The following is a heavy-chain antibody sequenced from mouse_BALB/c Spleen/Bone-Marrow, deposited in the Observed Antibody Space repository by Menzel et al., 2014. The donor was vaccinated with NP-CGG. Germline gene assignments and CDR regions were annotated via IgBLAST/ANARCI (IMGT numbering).Heavy chain of an antibody. CDR3: TRIYYDYDGVWFAY. J-gene: IGHJ3*01. CDR1: GYTFTSYF. V-gene: IGHV1-14*01. CDR2: INPYNDGT. Sequence: EVKLMESGPELVKPGASVKMSCKASGYTFTSYFTHWVKRRPGQGLEWIGYINPYNDGTKYNEKFKGKATLTSDKSSSTAYMELSSLTSEDSAVYYCTRIYYDYDGVWFAYWGQGTLVTVSA. D-gene: IGHD2-4*01.